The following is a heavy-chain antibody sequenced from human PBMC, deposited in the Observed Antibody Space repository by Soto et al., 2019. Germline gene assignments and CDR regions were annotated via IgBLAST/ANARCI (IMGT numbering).Heavy chain of an antibody. CDR3: ASILTPVATPF. CDR1: GFTFSGYW. CDR2: IKEDGSGE. Sequence: EVQLVESGGGLVQPGGSLRLSCVVSGFTFSGYWMTWVRQAPGKGLQWVANIKEDGSGESYVDSVKGRFTISRDNAKNSLYLQINSLRDEDTDVYVCASILTPVATPFWGQGTLVTVSS. D-gene: IGHD4-17*01. V-gene: IGHV3-7*01. J-gene: IGHJ4*02.